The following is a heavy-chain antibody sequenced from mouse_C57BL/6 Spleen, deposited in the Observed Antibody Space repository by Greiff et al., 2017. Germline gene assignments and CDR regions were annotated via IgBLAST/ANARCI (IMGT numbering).Heavy chain of an antibody. J-gene: IGHJ4*01. CDR3: AYYYGSAYAMDY. V-gene: IGHV5-17*01. Sequence: EVQLVESGGGLVKPGGSLKLSCAASGFTFSDYGMHWVRQAPEKGLEWVAYISSGSSTIYYADTVKGRFTISRDNAKNTLFLQMTSLRSEDTAMCYCAYYYGSAYAMDYWGQGTSVTVSS. CDR2: ISSGSSTI. CDR1: GFTFSDYG. D-gene: IGHD1-1*01.